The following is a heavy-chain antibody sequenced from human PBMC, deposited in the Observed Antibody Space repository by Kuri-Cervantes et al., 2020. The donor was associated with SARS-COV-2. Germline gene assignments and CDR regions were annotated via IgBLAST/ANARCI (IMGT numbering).Heavy chain of an antibody. CDR1: GAFVSNYF. Sequence: SETLSLTCTVSGAFVSNYFWSWVRQSPGKGLEWIGYVYYSGISKYNPTLKSRVSMSVSVAENQFSLNLSSLTTADSAVYYCARGWVGTRPNFDYWGQGTLVTVSS. J-gene: IGHJ4*02. CDR2: VYYSGIS. CDR3: ARGWVGTRPNFDY. D-gene: IGHD2-21*02. V-gene: IGHV4-59*02.